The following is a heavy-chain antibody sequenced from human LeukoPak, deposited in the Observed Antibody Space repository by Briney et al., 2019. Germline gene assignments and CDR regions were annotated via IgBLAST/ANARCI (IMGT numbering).Heavy chain of an antibody. J-gene: IGHJ4*02. CDR3: ARDQEGFDY. Sequence: ASVKVSCKASGYTFTSYGISWVRQAPGQGLEWMGMIYPRNGSTSYAQKFQGRVTVTRDTSTSTVHMELSGLRSEDTAVYYCARDQEGFDYWGQGTLVTVSS. V-gene: IGHV1-46*01. CDR1: GYTFTSYG. CDR2: IYPRNGST.